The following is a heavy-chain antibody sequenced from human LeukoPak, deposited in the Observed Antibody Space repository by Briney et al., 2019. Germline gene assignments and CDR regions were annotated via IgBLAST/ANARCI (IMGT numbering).Heavy chain of an antibody. CDR3: ARERSLYDFWSGSRDY. D-gene: IGHD3-3*01. CDR2: INHSGST. V-gene: IGHV4-34*01. J-gene: IGHJ4*02. Sequence: PSETLSLTCAVYGGSFSGYYWSWIRQPPGKGLEWIGEINHSGSTNYNPSLKSRVTISVDTSKNQSSLKLSSVTAADTAVYYCARERSLYDFWSGSRDYWGQGTLVVVSS. CDR1: GGSFSGYY.